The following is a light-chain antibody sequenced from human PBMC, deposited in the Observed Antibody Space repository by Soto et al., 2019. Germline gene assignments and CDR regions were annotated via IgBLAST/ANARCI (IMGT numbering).Light chain of an antibody. J-gene: IGLJ1*01. CDR3: GTWDSSLSAYV. CDR1: SSNIGKNS. CDR2: DNN. Sequence: PGQKVTISCSGSSSNIGKNSVSWYQQFPGTAPKLLIYDNNKQPSGIPDRFSGSKSGTSATLGITGLQTGDEADYYCGTWDSSLSAYVFGTGTKV. V-gene: IGLV1-51*01.